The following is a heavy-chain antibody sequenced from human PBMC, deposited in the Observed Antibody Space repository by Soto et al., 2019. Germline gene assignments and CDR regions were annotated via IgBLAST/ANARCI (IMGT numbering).Heavy chain of an antibody. Sequence: SETLSLTCTVSGGSISSVGYYWTWIRQHPGKGLEWIGYIYYSGSTYYNPSLKSRVTISVDTSKNQFSLKLSSVTAADTAVYYCARDFWSGHWFDPWGQGTLVTVSS. CDR2: IYYSGST. CDR1: GGSISSVGYY. V-gene: IGHV4-31*03. D-gene: IGHD3-3*01. CDR3: ARDFWSGHWFDP. J-gene: IGHJ5*02.